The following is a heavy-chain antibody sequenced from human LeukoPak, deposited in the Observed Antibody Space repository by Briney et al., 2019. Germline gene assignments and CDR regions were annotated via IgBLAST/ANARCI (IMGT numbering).Heavy chain of an antibody. D-gene: IGHD5-24*01. CDR1: GGTFSSYA. V-gene: IGHV1-69*13. J-gene: IGHJ4*02. CDR2: IIPIFGTA. CDR3: AMIRDGYPDY. Sequence: RASVKVSCKASGGTFSSYAISWVRQAPGQGLEWMGGIIPIFGTANYAQKFQGRVTITADESTSTAYMELSSLRSEDTAVYYCAMIRDGYPDYWGQGTLVTVSS.